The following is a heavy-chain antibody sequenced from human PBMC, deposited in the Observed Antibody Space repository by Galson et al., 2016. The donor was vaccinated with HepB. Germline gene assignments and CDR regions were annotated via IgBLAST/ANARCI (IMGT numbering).Heavy chain of an antibody. Sequence: SVKVSCKASGYTFIASYMYWMRQAPGQGLEWMGWINVNSGGPNYAQKFQGRVTMTRDTSFSTAYMELRGLTSDDTAMYYCAGANWHETSGYYADDWGQGTLVTVSS. J-gene: IGHJ4*02. CDR1: GYTFIASY. CDR2: INVNSGGP. CDR3: AGANWHETSGYYADD. D-gene: IGHD3-22*01. V-gene: IGHV1-2*02.